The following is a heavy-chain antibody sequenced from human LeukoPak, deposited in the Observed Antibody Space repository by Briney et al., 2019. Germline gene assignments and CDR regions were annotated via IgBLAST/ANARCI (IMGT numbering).Heavy chain of an antibody. CDR2: MTAYNADT. J-gene: IGHJ6*02. CDR3: ARETYYYYGMDV. Sequence: ASVKVSCKASGYTFTSYGISWVRQAPGQKLEWMGWMTAYNADTNYAQGLQGRVTMTTDTSTSTAYMELRSLRSDDTAVYYCARETYYYYGMDVWGQGTTVTVSS. CDR1: GYTFTSYG. V-gene: IGHV1-18*01.